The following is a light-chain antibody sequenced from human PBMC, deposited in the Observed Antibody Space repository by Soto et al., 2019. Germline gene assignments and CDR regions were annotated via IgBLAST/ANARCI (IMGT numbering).Light chain of an antibody. CDR1: QSVSRN. V-gene: IGKV3-15*01. Sequence: EIVMTQSPATLSVSPGERVTLSCRASQSVSRNLAWFQQKPGQAPRPLIYDASTRATGIPARFSGSGSGTEFTLTISRLQSEDFAVYFCLQYDNWPPYTFGQGTKLEIK. CDR2: DAS. CDR3: LQYDNWPPYT. J-gene: IGKJ2*01.